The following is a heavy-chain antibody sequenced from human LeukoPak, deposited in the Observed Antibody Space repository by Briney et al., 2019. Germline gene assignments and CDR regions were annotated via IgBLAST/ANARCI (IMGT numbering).Heavy chain of an antibody. Sequence: GGSLRLSCAASGFTVSSNYMSWVRQAPGKGLEWVAVIWYDGSNKYYADSVKGRFTISRDNSKNTLYLQMNSLRAEDTAVYYCARERVTGTSYYYYYGMDVWGQGTTVTVSS. CDR1: GFTVSSNY. CDR2: IWYDGSNK. J-gene: IGHJ6*02. V-gene: IGHV3-33*08. D-gene: IGHD6-19*01. CDR3: ARERVTGTSYYYYYGMDV.